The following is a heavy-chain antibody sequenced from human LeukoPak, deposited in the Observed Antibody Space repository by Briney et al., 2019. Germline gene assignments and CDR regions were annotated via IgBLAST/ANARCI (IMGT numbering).Heavy chain of an antibody. CDR2: IRSKANSYAT. J-gene: IGHJ4*02. CDR1: GFTFSGSV. CDR3: SVNYCSGGSCYMF. Sequence: QSGGSLRLSCAASGFTFSGSVMHWVRQASGKGLEWVGRIRSKANSYATGYVASVKGRFTISRDDSRNTAYLQMNSLKIEDTAVYYCSVNYCSGGSCYMFWGQGTLVTVSS. V-gene: IGHV3-73*01. D-gene: IGHD2-15*01.